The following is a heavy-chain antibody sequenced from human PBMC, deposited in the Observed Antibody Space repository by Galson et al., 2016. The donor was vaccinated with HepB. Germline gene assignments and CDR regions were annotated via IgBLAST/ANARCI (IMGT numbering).Heavy chain of an antibody. V-gene: IGHV3-30*18. CDR3: AKSLGVRGDYFDY. Sequence: SLRLSCAASGFSFDDYAMHWVRQAPANGLEWVAAVAYDGSNKYYTDSVRGRFAISRDNSKNTLYLQMDSLRTEDTAVYYCAKSLGVRGDYFDYWGQGTLVTVSS. CDR2: VAYDGSNK. J-gene: IGHJ4*02. CDR1: GFSFDDYA. D-gene: IGHD7-27*01.